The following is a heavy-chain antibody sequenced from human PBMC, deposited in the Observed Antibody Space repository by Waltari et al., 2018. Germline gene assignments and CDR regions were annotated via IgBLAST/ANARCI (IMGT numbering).Heavy chain of an antibody. CDR3: AREVGGSSWSTTPRGDAFDI. CDR1: GDSIGRGYYY. V-gene: IGHV4-39*07. CDR2: IYFAGST. J-gene: IGHJ3*02. D-gene: IGHD6-13*01. Sequence: QLQLRESGPGLLKPSATLSLTCSVSGDSIGRGYYYWVWIRQAPGKGLEWIGSIYFAGSTYYNPSLKSRLTISVDTSKNQFSLRLSSVTAADTAVYYCAREVGGSSWSTTPRGDAFDIWGQGTMVTVSS.